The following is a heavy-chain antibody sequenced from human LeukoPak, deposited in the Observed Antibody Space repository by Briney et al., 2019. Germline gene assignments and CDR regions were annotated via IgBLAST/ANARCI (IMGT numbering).Heavy chain of an antibody. CDR1: GGSFSGYY. CDR3: ARYYYYGMDV. J-gene: IGHJ6*02. Sequence: SETLSLTCAVYGGSFSGYYWSWIRQPPGKGLEWIGEINHSGSADYNPSLKSRVTISVDTSKNQFSLKLSSVTAADTAVYYCARYYYYGMDVWGQGTTVTVSS. V-gene: IGHV4-34*01. CDR2: INHSGSA.